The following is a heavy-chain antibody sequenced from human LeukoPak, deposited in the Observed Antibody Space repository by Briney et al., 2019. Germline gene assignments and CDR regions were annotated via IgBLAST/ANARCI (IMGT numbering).Heavy chain of an antibody. CDR2: IDPADGKT. V-gene: IGHV1-69-2*01. D-gene: IGHD1-14*01. CDR3: ARDTSITSAL. J-gene: IGHJ4*02. Sequence: ATEKISCKTSGYTFADYYIHWVQQAPRKGLQWMGRIDPADGKTKFSEKFQARVTITADTSTDTAYMELSSLRSDDTAVYYCARDTSITSALWGQGTLVTVSS. CDR1: GYTFADYY.